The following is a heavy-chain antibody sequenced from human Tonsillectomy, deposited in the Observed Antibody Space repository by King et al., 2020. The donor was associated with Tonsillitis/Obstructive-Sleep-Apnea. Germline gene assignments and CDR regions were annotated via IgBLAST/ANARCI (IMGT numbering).Heavy chain of an antibody. D-gene: IGHD6-19*01. V-gene: IGHV7-4-1*02. CDR3: ARSAYSSGWYCYYYYYIDV. J-gene: IGHJ6*03. CDR1: GYTFTSYA. CDR2: INTNTGNP. Sequence: VQLVESGSELKKPGASVKVSCKASGYTFTSYAMNWVRQSPGQALEWMGWINTNTGNPTYAQGFTGRFVFSLDTSVSTAYLQISSLKAEDTSVYYCARSAYSSGWYCYYYYYIDVWGKGTTVTVSS.